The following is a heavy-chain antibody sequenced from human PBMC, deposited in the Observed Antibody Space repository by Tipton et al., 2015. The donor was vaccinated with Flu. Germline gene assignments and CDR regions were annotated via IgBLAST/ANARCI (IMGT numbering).Heavy chain of an antibody. V-gene: IGHV4-59*01. CDR2: IYYSGST. CDR3: ARGYCSSTSCYDYYYYGMDV. D-gene: IGHD2-2*01. CDR1: GGSISSYY. Sequence: TLSLTCTVSGGSISSYYWSWIRQPPGKGLEWIGYIYYSGSTNYNPSLKSRVTISVDTSKNQFSLKLSSVTAADTAVYYCARGYCSSTSCYDYYYYGMDVWGQGTTVTVSS. J-gene: IGHJ6*02.